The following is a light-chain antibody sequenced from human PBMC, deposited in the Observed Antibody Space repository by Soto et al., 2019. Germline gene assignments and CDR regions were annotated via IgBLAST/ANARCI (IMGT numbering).Light chain of an antibody. Sequence: QSVLTQPPSASGSPGQSVTISCTGTSSDVGGYNYVSWYQQHPGKAPKLMIYEVSKRPSGVPDRFSGSKSGNTASLTVSGLQAKDEADYYCSSYAGSTNFYVFGTGTKVTVL. V-gene: IGLV2-8*01. CDR1: SSDVGGYNY. CDR3: SSYAGSTNFYV. J-gene: IGLJ1*01. CDR2: EVS.